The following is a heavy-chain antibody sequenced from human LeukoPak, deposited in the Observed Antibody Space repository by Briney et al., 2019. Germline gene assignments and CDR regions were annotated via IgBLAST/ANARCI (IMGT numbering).Heavy chain of an antibody. CDR1: GFSFSDYD. J-gene: IGHJ5*01. D-gene: IGHD6-25*01. CDR2: ISGRSSHI. Sequence: GGSLRLSCTASGFSFSDYDMNWVRQAPGKGLEWVSAISGRSSHIYYRDSVKGRFAISRDNAENSLYLQMDSLRAEDTALYYCARAFPPLRASAAGDSWGQGTLVTVSS. CDR3: ARAFPPLRASAAGDS. V-gene: IGHV3-21*01.